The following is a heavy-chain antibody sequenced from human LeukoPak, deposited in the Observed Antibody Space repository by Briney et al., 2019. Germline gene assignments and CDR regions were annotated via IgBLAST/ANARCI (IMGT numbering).Heavy chain of an antibody. D-gene: IGHD2-15*01. V-gene: IGHV3-23*01. J-gene: IGHJ4*02. CDR3: AKDRGLRLAPTPHFDF. CDR1: GFTFNSYA. Sequence: GGSLRLSCAASGFTFNSYAMSWVRQAPGKGLEWVSAISGSGGSTYYADSVKGRFTISRDKSKNTVSLQMNSLRAEDTAVYYCAKDRGLRLAPTPHFDFWGQGTLVTVSS. CDR2: ISGSGGST.